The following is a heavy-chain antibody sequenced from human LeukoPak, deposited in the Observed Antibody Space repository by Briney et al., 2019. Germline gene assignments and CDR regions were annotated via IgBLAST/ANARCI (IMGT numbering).Heavy chain of an antibody. J-gene: IGHJ4*02. Sequence: SETLSLTCTVSGGXISRYYWSWIRLPPGKGLEWIGYIYSSATYNPSLKGRVTISVDTSTNKLSLKLSSVTAADTATYYCARVAYGSGTYYLDHWGQGTLVTVSS. D-gene: IGHD3-10*01. CDR1: GGXISRYY. CDR3: ARVAYGSGTYYLDH. V-gene: IGHV4-59*01. CDR2: IYSSA.